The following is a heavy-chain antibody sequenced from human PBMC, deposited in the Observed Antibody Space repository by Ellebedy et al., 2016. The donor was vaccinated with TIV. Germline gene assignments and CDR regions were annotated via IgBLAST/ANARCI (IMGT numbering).Heavy chain of an antibody. J-gene: IGHJ2*01. Sequence: GESLKISCKASGFTFSMFPMSWVRQAPGKGLEYVSTISAGGDTTYVAESVGGRFSISRDNSQDTLYLQMNSLRADDTAVYYCAKERRIASLFTLSCYFDLWGRGTLVTVSS. CDR2: ISAGGDTT. CDR1: GFTFSMFP. D-gene: IGHD6-6*01. V-gene: IGHV3-23*01. CDR3: AKERRIASLFTLSCYFDL.